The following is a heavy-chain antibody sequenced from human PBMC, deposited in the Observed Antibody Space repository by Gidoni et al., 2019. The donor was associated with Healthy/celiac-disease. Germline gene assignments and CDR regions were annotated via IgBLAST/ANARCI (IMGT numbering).Heavy chain of an antibody. CDR3: ARFLHLGRRSGYYR. J-gene: IGHJ4*02. D-gene: IGHD3-3*01. CDR1: GYTFTSYD. CDR2: MNPNSGNT. V-gene: IGHV1-8*01. Sequence: QVQLVPSGAEVKKPGASVKVFCKASGYTFTSYDINWVRQATGQGLEWMGWMNPNSGNTGYAQKFQGRVTMTRNTSISTAYMELSSLRSEDTAVYYCARFLHLGRRSGYYRWGQGTLVTVSS.